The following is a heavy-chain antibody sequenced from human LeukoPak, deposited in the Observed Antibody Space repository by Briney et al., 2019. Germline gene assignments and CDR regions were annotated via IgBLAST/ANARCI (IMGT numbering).Heavy chain of an antibody. Sequence: PSETLSLTCAVYGGSFSTYSWSWIRLPPGKGLEWVGHMYYSGTTKYNPSLKSRVTISVDTSKNQFSLRLSSVTAADTAVYFCARAGSIYGWFDYWGQGTLVTVSS. CDR1: GGSFSTYS. J-gene: IGHJ4*02. V-gene: IGHV4-59*13. CDR3: ARAGSIYGWFDY. D-gene: IGHD5-18*01. CDR2: MYYSGTT.